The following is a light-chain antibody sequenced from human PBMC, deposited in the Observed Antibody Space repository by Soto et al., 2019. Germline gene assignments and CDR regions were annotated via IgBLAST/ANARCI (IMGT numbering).Light chain of an antibody. CDR1: QTVNNY. CDR3: QQYNKWPLT. J-gene: IGKJ3*01. V-gene: IGKV3D-15*01. CDR2: DTS. Sequence: TQSPATLSVSPGGRTILSCRASQTVNNYLAWYQQKPGQAPRLLIYDTSKRAPGVPARFIGSGSGSDFTLTISSLQSEDFAVYYCQQYNKWPLTFGPGTKVDIK.